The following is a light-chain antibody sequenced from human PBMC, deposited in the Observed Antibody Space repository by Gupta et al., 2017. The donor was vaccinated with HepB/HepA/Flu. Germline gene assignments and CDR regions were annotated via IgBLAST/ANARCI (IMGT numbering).Light chain of an antibody. V-gene: IGKV3-20*01. J-gene: IGKJ1*01. Sequence: ELVLTQSPGTLSLYPGERATLSCRTSQTVWDSQLAWYQQKPGQPPRLLIYAISIRATGIPDRVSGSGSGRDFTRTINRLEPEDFAVYYCQQYETAPWTFGPGTRVEIK. CDR3: QQYETAPWT. CDR2: AIS. CDR1: QTVWDSQ.